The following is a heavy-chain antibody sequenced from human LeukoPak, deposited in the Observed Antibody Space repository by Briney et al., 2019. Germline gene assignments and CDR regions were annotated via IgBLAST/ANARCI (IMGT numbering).Heavy chain of an antibody. D-gene: IGHD6-6*01. CDR2: ISSSSSTI. J-gene: IGHJ4*02. Sequence: GGSLRLSCAASGFTFSSYSMNWVRQAPGKGLEWVSYISSSSSTIYYADSVKGRFTISRDNAKNSLYLQMNSLRAEDTAVYYCARYIAARPFDYWGQGALVTVSS. CDR1: GFTFSSYS. CDR3: ARYIAARPFDY. V-gene: IGHV3-48*01.